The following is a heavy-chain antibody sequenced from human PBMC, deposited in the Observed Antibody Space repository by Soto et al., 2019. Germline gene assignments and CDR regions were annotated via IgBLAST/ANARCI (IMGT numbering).Heavy chain of an antibody. CDR3: AKDVSSGPLWMAFDF. CDR1: GFTFSSYA. Sequence: PGGSLRLSCAASGFTFSSYALTWVRQAPGKGLEWVSGISGSGGSTYYADSVKGRFTISRDNSKNTLYLQMNSLSTEDTAVYYCAKDVSSGPLWMAFDFWGQGTMVTVSS. J-gene: IGHJ3*01. CDR2: ISGSGGST. D-gene: IGHD3-3*01. V-gene: IGHV3-23*01.